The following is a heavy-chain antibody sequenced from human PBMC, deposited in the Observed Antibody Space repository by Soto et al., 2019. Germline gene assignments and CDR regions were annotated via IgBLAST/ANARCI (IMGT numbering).Heavy chain of an antibody. J-gene: IGHJ3*02. CDR3: ASDSQDRAAKAFDI. V-gene: IGHV1-69*06. D-gene: IGHD2-15*01. CDR1: GGTFSSYA. Sequence: QVQLVQSGAEVKKPGSSVKVSCKASGGTFSSYAISWVRQAPGQGLEWMGGIIPIFGTANYAQKFQGRVTITADKSKSTAYMELSILRSEDTAVYCCASDSQDRAAKAFDIWGQGTMVTVSS. CDR2: IIPIFGTA.